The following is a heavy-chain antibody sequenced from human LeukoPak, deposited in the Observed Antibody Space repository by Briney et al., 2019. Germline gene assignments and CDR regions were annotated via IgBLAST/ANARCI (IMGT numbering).Heavy chain of an antibody. CDR3: ASGDGVYFDY. CDR2: IYYSGST. Sequence: SETLSLTXTVSGGSISSSSYYWGWICQPPGKGLEWIGSIYYSGSTYYNPSLKSRVTISVDTSKNQFSLKLSSVTAADTAVYYCASGDGVYFDYWGQGTLVTVSS. J-gene: IGHJ4*02. D-gene: IGHD2-21*02. V-gene: IGHV4-39*01. CDR1: GGSISSSSYY.